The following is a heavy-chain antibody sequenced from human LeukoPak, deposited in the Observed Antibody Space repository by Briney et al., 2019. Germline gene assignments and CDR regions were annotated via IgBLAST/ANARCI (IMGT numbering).Heavy chain of an antibody. Sequence: ASVKVSCKVSGYTLTELSMHWVRQAPGKGLEWMGGFDPEDGETMYAQKFQGRVTMTEDTSTDTAYMELSSLRSEDTAVYYCATRGPPGAAAGAETNYWGQGTLVTVSS. V-gene: IGHV1-24*01. J-gene: IGHJ4*02. CDR2: FDPEDGET. CDR1: GYTLTELS. D-gene: IGHD6-13*01. CDR3: ATRGPPGAAAGAETNY.